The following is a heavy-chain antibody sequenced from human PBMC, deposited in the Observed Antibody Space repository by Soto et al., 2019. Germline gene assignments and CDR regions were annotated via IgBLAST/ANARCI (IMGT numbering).Heavy chain of an antibody. Sequence: TLSLTCAVSGGSISSGGYSWSWIRQPPGKGLEWIGYIYHSGSTYYNPSLKSRVTISVDRSKNQFSLKLSSVTAADTAVYYCARGLRYFDWLVPFDYWGQGTLVTSPQ. V-gene: IGHV4-30-2*01. CDR1: GGSISSGGYS. CDR3: ARGLRYFDWLVPFDY. D-gene: IGHD3-9*01. J-gene: IGHJ4*02. CDR2: IYHSGST.